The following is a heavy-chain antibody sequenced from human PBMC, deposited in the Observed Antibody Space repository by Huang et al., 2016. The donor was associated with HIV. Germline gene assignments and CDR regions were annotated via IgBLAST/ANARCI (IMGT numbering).Heavy chain of an antibody. V-gene: IGHV1-18*01. D-gene: IGHD3-10*01. CDR3: ARFRGPQVTLNWLDP. Sequence: QVQLVQSGPEMKKPGASVNVSCKSSGYTFFTYSISRVRQAPGQWLEGMGGVSTYNGHTNYAQTFQGRLTLTTDVSTSSAYMELKNLRSADTALYYCARFRGPQVTLNWLDPWGQGTLVTVSS. CDR1: GYTFFTYS. CDR2: VSTYNGHT. J-gene: IGHJ5*02.